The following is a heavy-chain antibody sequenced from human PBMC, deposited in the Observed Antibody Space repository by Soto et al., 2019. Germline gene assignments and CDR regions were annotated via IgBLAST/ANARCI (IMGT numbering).Heavy chain of an antibody. CDR3: ARGGWYLDY. D-gene: IGHD6-19*01. CDR2: IYYTGTP. J-gene: IGHJ4*02. V-gene: IGHV4-59*01. CDR1: GDSMSGSY. Sequence: PSETLSLTCTVSGDSMSGSYWSWVRQCPGKGLEWIAYIYYTGTPEYNPSLNSRVTISVDTSNNQFSLKLSRVTAADTAVYYCARGGWYLDYWGQGTLVTVSS.